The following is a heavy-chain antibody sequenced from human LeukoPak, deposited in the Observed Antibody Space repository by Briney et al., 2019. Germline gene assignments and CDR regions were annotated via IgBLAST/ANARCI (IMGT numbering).Heavy chain of an antibody. CDR3: ARGENYYYYYMDV. Sequence: SETLSLTCTVSGGSISSYYWSWIRQPPGKGLEWIGYIYYSGSTNYNPSLKSRVTISVDTSKNQFSLKLSSVTAADTAVYYCARGENYYYYYMDVWGKGTTVTVSS. CDR1: GGSISSYY. V-gene: IGHV4-59*01. CDR2: IYYSGST. J-gene: IGHJ6*03.